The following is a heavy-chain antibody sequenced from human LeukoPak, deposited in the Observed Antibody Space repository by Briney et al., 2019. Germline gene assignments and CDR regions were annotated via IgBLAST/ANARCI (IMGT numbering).Heavy chain of an antibody. CDR1: GFTFSNAW. V-gene: IGHV3-15*01. J-gene: IGHJ4*02. CDR2: ITSKTDGGTT. CDR3: TRQSDY. Sequence: GGSLRLSCAVSGFTFSNAWMSWVRQAPGRGLEWVGRITSKTDGGTTDYAAPVKGRFTIARADSKNTLYLHMNSLKTGHNAVYYCTRQSDYWGQGTLVAVSS.